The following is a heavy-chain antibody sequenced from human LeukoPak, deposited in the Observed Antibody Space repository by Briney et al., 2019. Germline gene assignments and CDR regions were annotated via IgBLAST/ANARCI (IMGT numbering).Heavy chain of an antibody. CDR1: GGSISSYY. D-gene: IGHD2-21*02. J-gene: IGHJ4*02. Sequence: PSETLFLTCTVPGGSISSYYWSWIRQPPGKGLERIGYIYYSGSTNYNPSLKSRVTISVDTSKKQVSLKLSSVTAADTAVYYCARKPAYCGGDCYPGPFDYWGQGTLVTVSS. V-gene: IGHV4-59*01. CDR2: IYYSGST. CDR3: ARKPAYCGGDCYPGPFDY.